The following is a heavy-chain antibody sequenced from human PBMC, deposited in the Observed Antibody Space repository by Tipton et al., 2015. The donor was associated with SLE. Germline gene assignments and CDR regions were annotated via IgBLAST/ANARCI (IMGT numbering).Heavy chain of an antibody. J-gene: IGHJ3*02. CDR3: AREKGDAYPNLVAFDI. D-gene: IGHD3-16*01. Sequence: TLSLTCTVSGDSVNSGDYYWSWIRQHPGKGLEWIGYIYYSGSTNYNPSLKSRVTISVDTSKNQFSLKLSSVTAADTAVYYCAREKGDAYPNLVAFDIWGQGTMVTVSS. CDR2: IYYSGST. V-gene: IGHV4-61*08. CDR1: GDSVNSGDYY.